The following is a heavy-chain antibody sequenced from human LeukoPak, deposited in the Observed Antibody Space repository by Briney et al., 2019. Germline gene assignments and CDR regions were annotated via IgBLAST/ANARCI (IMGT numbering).Heavy chain of an antibody. J-gene: IGHJ4*02. D-gene: IGHD3-22*01. CDR2: MNPNSGNT. Sequence: ASVKVSCKASGYTFTSYYMQWVRQAPGQGLEWMGWMNPNSGNTGYAQKFQGRVTMTRDTSTSTVYMELSSLRSEDTAVYYCARVSRGLSSGYSYYFDYWGQGTLVTVSS. CDR3: ARVSRGLSSGYSYYFDY. CDR1: GYTFTSYY. V-gene: IGHV1-46*01.